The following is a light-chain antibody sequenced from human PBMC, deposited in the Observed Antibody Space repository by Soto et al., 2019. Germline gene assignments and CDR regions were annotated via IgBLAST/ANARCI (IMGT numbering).Light chain of an antibody. CDR1: SSDVGGYNY. Sequence: QSALTQPRSVSGSPGQSVTISCTGTSSDVGGYNYVSWYQQHPGKAPKPMIYDVSKRPSGVSDRFSGSKSGNTASLTISGLQAEDEADYSCCSYAGSYTVFGGGTKVTVL. CDR3: CSYAGSYTV. J-gene: IGLJ2*01. CDR2: DVS. V-gene: IGLV2-11*01.